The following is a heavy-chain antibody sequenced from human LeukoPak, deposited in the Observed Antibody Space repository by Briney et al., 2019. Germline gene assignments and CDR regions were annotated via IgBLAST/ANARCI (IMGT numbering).Heavy chain of an antibody. CDR1: GFTFSNYY. Sequence: PGGSLRLSCVTSGFTFSNYYMTWIRQAPGKGLEWVSYISGTGNSKYYADSVKGRFTISRDNAKNSLCLQMSSLRAEDTAMYYCARDYSGSEYFFDYWGQGSLVTVSS. CDR2: ISGTGNSK. V-gene: IGHV3-11*01. J-gene: IGHJ4*02. D-gene: IGHD1-26*01. CDR3: ARDYSGSEYFFDY.